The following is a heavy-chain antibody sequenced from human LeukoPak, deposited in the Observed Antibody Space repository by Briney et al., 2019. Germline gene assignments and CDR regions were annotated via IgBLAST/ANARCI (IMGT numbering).Heavy chain of an antibody. J-gene: IGHJ4*02. Sequence: SETLSLTCAVYGGSFSGYYWSWGRQPPGKGLEWIGEINHSGSTNYNPSLKSRVTISVDTSKNQFSLKLSSVTAADTAVYYCARGRPLYYYGSGCYYRPLDYWGQGTLVTVSS. CDR2: INHSGST. V-gene: IGHV4-34*01. D-gene: IGHD3-10*01. CDR1: GGSFSGYY. CDR3: ARGRPLYYYGSGCYYRPLDY.